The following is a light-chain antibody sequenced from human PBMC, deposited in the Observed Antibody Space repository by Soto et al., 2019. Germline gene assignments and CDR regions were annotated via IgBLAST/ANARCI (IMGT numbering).Light chain of an antibody. CDR2: GAS. V-gene: IGKV3-20*01. CDR3: HQSGSSTGT. CDR1: QSVSSTY. J-gene: IGKJ1*01. Sequence: EIVLTQSPGTLSLSPGERATLSCRASQSVSSTYLAWYQQRPGQAPRLLVYGASSRATGIPDRFSGSGSGTDFTLTISRLEPEDFAVYYCHQSGSSTGTFGQGTKVEI.